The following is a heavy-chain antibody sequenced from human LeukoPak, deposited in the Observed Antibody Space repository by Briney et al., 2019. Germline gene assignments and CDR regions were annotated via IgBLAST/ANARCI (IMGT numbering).Heavy chain of an antibody. CDR3: ARRGRFGVVRGGWFDP. Sequence: PSETLSLTCAVYGGSFSGYYWSWIRQPPGKGLEWTGEINHSGRTNYNPSLKSRVTISVDTSKNQFSLKLSSVTAADTAVYYCARRGRFGVVRGGWFDPWGQGTLVTVSS. V-gene: IGHV4-34*01. D-gene: IGHD3-3*01. CDR1: GGSFSGYY. CDR2: INHSGRT. J-gene: IGHJ5*02.